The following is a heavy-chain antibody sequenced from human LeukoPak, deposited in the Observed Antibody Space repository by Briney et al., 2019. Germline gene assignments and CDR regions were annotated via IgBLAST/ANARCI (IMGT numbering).Heavy chain of an antibody. CDR1: GYSFISYW. Sequence: KISCKGSGYSFISYWIGWVRQAPGQGLEWMGRIIPIFGTANYAQKFLGRVTITTDESTSTAYMELSSLRSEDTAVYYCARTGVSGYGTFDYWGQGTLVTVSS. CDR3: ARTGVSGYGTFDY. D-gene: IGHD5-12*01. V-gene: IGHV1-69*05. J-gene: IGHJ4*02. CDR2: IIPIFGTA.